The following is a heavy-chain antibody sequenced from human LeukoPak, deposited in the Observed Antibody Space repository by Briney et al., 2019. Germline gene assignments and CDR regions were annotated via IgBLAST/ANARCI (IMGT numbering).Heavy chain of an antibody. V-gene: IGHV3-15*01. CDR3: TTDRFS. CDR2: ITSKSDGGTT. CDR1: GTTFSDAW. Sequence: GGSLRLSCAASGTTFSDAWMSWVRQTPGKGLEWVARITSKSDGGTTDYAAPVKGRFTISRDDSEATLYLQMNSLKTEDTAVYYCTTDRFSWGQGTPVTASS. J-gene: IGHJ5*02.